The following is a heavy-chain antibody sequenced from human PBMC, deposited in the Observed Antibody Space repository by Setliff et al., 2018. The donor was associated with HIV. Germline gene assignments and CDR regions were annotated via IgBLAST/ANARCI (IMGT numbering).Heavy chain of an antibody. CDR1: GGSISSSSYY. D-gene: IGHD3-22*01. CDR3: ARDSERGLEFDY. Sequence: SETLSLPCTVSGGSISSSSYYWGWIRQPPGKGLEWIGYIYYSGSTNYNPSLKSRVTISVDTSKNQFSLKLTSVTAADTAVYYCARDSERGLEFDYWGQGTLVTVSS. V-gene: IGHV4-61*05. J-gene: IGHJ4*02. CDR2: IYYSGST.